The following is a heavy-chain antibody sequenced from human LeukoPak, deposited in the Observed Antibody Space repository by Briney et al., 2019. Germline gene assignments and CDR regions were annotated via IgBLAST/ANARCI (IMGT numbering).Heavy chain of an antibody. CDR1: GGSISSYY. J-gene: IGHJ3*02. D-gene: IGHD2-2*01. Sequence: PSETLSLTCTVSGGSISSYYWSWIRQPPGKGLEWIGYIYYSGSTNYNPSLKSRVTISVDRSKNQFSLKLSSVTAADTAVYYCARGLSRSSTSCEFDIWGQGTMVTVSS. V-gene: IGHV4-59*12. CDR3: ARGLSRSSTSCEFDI. CDR2: IYYSGST.